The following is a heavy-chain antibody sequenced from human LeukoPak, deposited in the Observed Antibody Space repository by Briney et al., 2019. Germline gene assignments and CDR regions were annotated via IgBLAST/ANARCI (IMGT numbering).Heavy chain of an antibody. CDR1: SGSFTGYY. Sequence: PSETLSLTCAVYSGSFTGYYWTWIRQPPGKGLEWIGEINHSGSTNYNPSLKSRGTISLDRSKNQFSLKLSSVTAADTAVYYCARTGGKSRNYSGMDVWGQGTTVTVSS. J-gene: IGHJ6*02. D-gene: IGHD4-23*01. V-gene: IGHV4-34*01. CDR2: INHSGST. CDR3: ARTGGKSRNYSGMDV.